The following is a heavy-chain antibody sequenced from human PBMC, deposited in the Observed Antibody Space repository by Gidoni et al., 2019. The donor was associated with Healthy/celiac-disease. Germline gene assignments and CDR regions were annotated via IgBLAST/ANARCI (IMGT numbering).Heavy chain of an antibody. CDR2: IYPGDSDT. V-gene: IGHV5-51*01. Sequence: EVQLVQSGAAMKKPGESLKLSCKGSGYSFTSYWIGWVRQITGKGLEWMGIIYPGDSDTRYSPSFQGQVTISADKSISTAYLQWSSLKASDTAMYYCAVPGEQWLLPFDYWGQGTLVTVSS. D-gene: IGHD6-19*01. J-gene: IGHJ4*02. CDR3: AVPGEQWLLPFDY. CDR1: GYSFTSYW.